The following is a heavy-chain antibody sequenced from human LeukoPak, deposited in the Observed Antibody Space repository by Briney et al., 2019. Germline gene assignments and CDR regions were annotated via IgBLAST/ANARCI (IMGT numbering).Heavy chain of an antibody. CDR2: IYTSGST. J-gene: IGHJ5*02. D-gene: IGHD6-19*01. Sequence: SETLSLTCAVYGGSFSGYYWSWIRQPAGKGLEWIGRIYTSGSTNYNPSLKSRVTMSVDTSKNQFSLKLSSVTAADTAVYYCARDSSGWYSTFDPWGQGTLVTVSS. V-gene: IGHV4-4*07. CDR1: GGSFSGYY. CDR3: ARDSSGWYSTFDP.